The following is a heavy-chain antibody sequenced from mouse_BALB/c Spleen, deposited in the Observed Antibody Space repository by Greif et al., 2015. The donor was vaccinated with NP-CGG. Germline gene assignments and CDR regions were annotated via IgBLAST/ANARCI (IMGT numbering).Heavy chain of an antibody. CDR3: ARGGYYGSSYNFDY. CDR2: IDPANGNT. V-gene: IGHV14-3*02. J-gene: IGHJ2*01. Sequence: VQLQHSGAELVKPGASVKLSCTASGFNIKDTYMHWVKQRPEQGLEWIGRIDPANGNTKYDPKFQGKATITADTSSNTAYLQLSSLTSEDTAVYYCARGGYYGSSYNFDYWGQGTALTVSS. CDR1: GFNIKDTY. D-gene: IGHD1-1*01.